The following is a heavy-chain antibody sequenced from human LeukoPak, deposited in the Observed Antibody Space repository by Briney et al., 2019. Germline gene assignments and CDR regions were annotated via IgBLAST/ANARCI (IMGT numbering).Heavy chain of an antibody. D-gene: IGHD1-26*01. Sequence: GESLKISCKASGYSFTSYWIAWGRQMPGKGLESMGIIYPDDSDTKYSPSFQGQVTISADKSISTAYLQWSSLKASDTAMYYCARPFSGSYYSGGFDIWGQGTMVTVSS. CDR3: ARPFSGSYYSGGFDI. CDR2: IYPDDSDT. J-gene: IGHJ3*02. CDR1: GYSFTSYW. V-gene: IGHV5-51*01.